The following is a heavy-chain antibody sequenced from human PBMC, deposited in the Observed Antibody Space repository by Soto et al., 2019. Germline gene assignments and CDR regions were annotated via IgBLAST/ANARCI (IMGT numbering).Heavy chain of an antibody. D-gene: IGHD4-17*01. CDR1: GFSLSTSGVG. V-gene: IGHV2-5*02. CDR2: IYWDDDK. CDR3: AHCHSTVTPDY. J-gene: IGHJ4*02. Sequence: QITLKESGPTLVKPTQTLTLTCTFSGFSLSTSGVGVGWIRQPPGKALEWLALIYWDDDKRYSPSLKSRLTTTQDTSKNQVVLTMTNMDPLDTATYYCAHCHSTVTPDYWGQGTLVTVSS.